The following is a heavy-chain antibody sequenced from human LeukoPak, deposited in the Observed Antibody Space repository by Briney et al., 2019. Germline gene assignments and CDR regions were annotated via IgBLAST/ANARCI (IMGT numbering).Heavy chain of an antibody. CDR3: AKDRQKWQWLVMYYSDS. Sequence: GGSLRLSCAASRFAFDTHAMSWVRQAPGEGVEGVSAISGSGDRTHYADSVKGRFTISRDNSKNTLYLQLHSLRAEDTAIYYSAKDRQKWQWLVMYYSDSWGQGALVTVSS. V-gene: IGHV3-23*01. CDR2: ISGSGDRT. D-gene: IGHD6-19*01. J-gene: IGHJ4*02. CDR1: RFAFDTHA.